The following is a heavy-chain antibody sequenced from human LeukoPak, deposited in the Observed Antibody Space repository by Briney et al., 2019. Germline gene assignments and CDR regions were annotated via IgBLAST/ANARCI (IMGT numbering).Heavy chain of an antibody. CDR3: ARGKGFVGHFDF. D-gene: IGHD3-3*01. J-gene: IGHJ4*02. V-gene: IGHV1-69*04. CDR1: GGTFSSDA. Sequence: GASVKVSCKASGGTFSSDAVSWVRQAPGQGLEWMGRIIPLLRTAEYAQKFQDRVTITADKSTSTAYMELSGLRSEDTAVYYCARGKGFVGHFDFWGQGTLVTVSS. CDR2: IIPLLRTA.